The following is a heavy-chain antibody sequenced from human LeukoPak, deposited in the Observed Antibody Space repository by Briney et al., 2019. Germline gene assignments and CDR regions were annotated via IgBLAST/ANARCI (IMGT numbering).Heavy chain of an antibody. Sequence: GGSLRLSCAASGFTFSTYWMTWVRQAPGKGLEWVANIKQDGSETYSVDSVKGRFNFSRDNAKNSLSLQMNSLRVDDTAIYYCARSRGGYMDVWGKGTTVTVSS. CDR3: ARSRGGYMDV. D-gene: IGHD3-10*01. CDR1: GFTFSTYW. CDR2: IKQDGSET. V-gene: IGHV3-7*01. J-gene: IGHJ6*03.